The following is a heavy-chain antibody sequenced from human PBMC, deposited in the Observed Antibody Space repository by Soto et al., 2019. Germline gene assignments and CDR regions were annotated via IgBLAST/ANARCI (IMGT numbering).Heavy chain of an antibody. D-gene: IGHD6-25*01. CDR2: VDPRDGST. V-gene: IGHV1-46*01. J-gene: IGHJ4*02. Sequence: QVQLVQSGAEMKRPGASVILSCKASGYIFTTYSIHWVRPTAGQGLEWMANVDPRDGSTGYAQKFWGRVSMAWDTSTGTVSMEVSSLTSDDTATYYCARVRSSGREFDYWGQGTQVTVSS. CDR1: GYIFTTYS. CDR3: ARVRSSGREFDY.